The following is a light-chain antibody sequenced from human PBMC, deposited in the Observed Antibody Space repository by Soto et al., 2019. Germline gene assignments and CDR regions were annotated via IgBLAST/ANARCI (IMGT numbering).Light chain of an antibody. Sequence: EIVLTQSPATLSLSPGERATLSCRASQSVRSYLAWYQQKPGQAPRILIYDTSNRATGIPARFSGTGSETDFTLTISSLEPEDFAVYYCQQRFIWPPITFGQGTRLEIK. CDR2: DTS. CDR3: QQRFIWPPIT. V-gene: IGKV3-11*01. J-gene: IGKJ5*01. CDR1: QSVRSY.